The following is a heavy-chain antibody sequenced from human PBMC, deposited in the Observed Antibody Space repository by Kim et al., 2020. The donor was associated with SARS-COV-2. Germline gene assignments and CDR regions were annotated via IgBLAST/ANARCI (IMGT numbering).Heavy chain of an antibody. Sequence: GGSLRLSCAASGFTFSSYEMNWVRQAPGKGLEWVSYISSSGSTIYYADSVKGRFTISRDNAKNSLYLQMNSLRAEDTAVYYCAREFRSVTICGVVISPFDYWGQGTRVTVSS. CDR2: ISSSGSTI. CDR3: AREFRSVTICGVVISPFDY. V-gene: IGHV3-48*03. J-gene: IGHJ4*02. CDR1: GFTFSSYE. D-gene: IGHD3-3*01.